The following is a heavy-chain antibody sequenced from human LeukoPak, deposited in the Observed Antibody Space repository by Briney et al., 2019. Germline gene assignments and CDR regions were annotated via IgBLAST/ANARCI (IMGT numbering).Heavy chain of an antibody. Sequence: GGSLRLSCAASEFSVGSNYMTWVRQAPGKGLEWVSLIYSGGSTYYADSVKGRFTISRDNSKNTLYLQMNSLRAEDMALYYCAKETTAVAGTGGFNYWGQGTLVTVSS. J-gene: IGHJ4*02. CDR1: EFSVGSNY. V-gene: IGHV3-53*05. CDR3: AKETTAVAGTGGFNY. CDR2: IYSGGST. D-gene: IGHD6-19*01.